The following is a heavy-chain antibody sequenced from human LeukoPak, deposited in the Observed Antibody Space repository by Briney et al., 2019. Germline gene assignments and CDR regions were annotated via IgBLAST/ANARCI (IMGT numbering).Heavy chain of an antibody. V-gene: IGHV3-74*01. D-gene: IGHD5-12*01. Sequence: PGGSLRLSCAASGFTFSSYWIHWVRQVPGKGLVWVARIKDGGTTTDYADSVKGRFTISRADAKNTLHLQMNSLRAEDTAVYYCTTIRPGYWGQGTLVTVSP. J-gene: IGHJ4*02. CDR3: TTIRPGY. CDR2: IKDGGTTT. CDR1: GFTFSSYW.